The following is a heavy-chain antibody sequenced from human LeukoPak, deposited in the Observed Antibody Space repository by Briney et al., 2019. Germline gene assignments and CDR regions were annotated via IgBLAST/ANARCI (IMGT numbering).Heavy chain of an antibody. CDR3: ARSDGSGWYSEVDY. CDR2: IIPIFGTA. V-gene: IGHV1-69*13. D-gene: IGHD6-19*01. Sequence: GASVKVSCKASGGTFSSYAISWVRQAPGQGLEWMGGIIPIFGTANYAQKFQGRVTITADESTSTAYMELSSLRSEDTVVYYCARSDGSGWYSEVDYWGQGTLVTVSS. CDR1: GGTFSSYA. J-gene: IGHJ4*02.